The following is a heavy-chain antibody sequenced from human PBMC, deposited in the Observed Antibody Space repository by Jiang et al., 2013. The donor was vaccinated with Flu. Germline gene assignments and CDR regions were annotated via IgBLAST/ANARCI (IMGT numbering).Heavy chain of an antibody. V-gene: IGHV3-30-3*01. J-gene: IGHJ4*02. CDR3: ARDPTAGTEGYFDY. D-gene: IGHD6-19*01. Sequence: SYTMHWVRQAPGKGLEWVAVISYDGSNKYYADSVKGRFTISRDNSKNTLYLQMNSLRAEDTAVYYCARDPTAGTEGYFDYWGQGTLVTVSS. CDR2: ISYDGSNK. CDR1: SYT.